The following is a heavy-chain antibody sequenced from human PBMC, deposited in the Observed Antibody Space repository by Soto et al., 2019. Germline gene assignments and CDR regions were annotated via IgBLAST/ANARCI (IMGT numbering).Heavy chain of an antibody. D-gene: IGHD3-22*01. J-gene: IGHJ4*02. CDR3: ARLADYYDSSGYRDY. CDR2: IYYSGST. V-gene: IGHV4-39*01. CDR1: GGSISSSSYY. Sequence: SETLSLTCTVSGGSISSSSYYWGWIRQPPGKGLEWIGSIYYSGSTYYNPSLKSRVTISVDTSKNQFSLKLSSVTAADTAVYYCARLADYYDSSGYRDYWGQGTLVTVSS.